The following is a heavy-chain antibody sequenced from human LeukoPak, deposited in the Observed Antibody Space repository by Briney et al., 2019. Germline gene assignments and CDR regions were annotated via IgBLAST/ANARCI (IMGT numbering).Heavy chain of an antibody. J-gene: IGHJ4*02. CDR2: ISSSGSTM. CDR1: GFTFNSYE. Sequence: GGSLRLSCAASGFTFNSYEMNWVRQAPGKGLEWVSYISSSGSTMYYADSMRGRLTISRENAKNLLYPEVNSLRAEDTAVYYCARRYCSSTSCTLDYWGQGTLVIVSS. V-gene: IGHV3-48*03. CDR3: ARRYCSSTSCTLDY. D-gene: IGHD2-2*01.